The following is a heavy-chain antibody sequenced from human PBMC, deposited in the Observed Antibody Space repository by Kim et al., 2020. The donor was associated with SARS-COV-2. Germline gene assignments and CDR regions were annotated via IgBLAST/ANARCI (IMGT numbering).Heavy chain of an antibody. V-gene: IGHV3-48*03. CDR2: ISSSGSTI. CDR3: ARDRNLEYFQH. J-gene: IGHJ1*01. Sequence: GGSLRLSCAASGFTFSSYEMNWVRQAPGKGLEWVSYISSSGSTIYYADSVKGRFTISRDNAKNSLYLQMNSLRAEDTAVYYCARDRNLEYFQHWGQGTLVTVSS. CDR1: GFTFSSYE. D-gene: IGHD1-1*01.